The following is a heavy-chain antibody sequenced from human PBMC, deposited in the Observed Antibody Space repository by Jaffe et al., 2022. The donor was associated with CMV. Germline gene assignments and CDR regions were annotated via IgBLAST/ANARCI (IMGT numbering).Heavy chain of an antibody. CDR2: ISYDGSNK. Sequence: QVQLVESGGGVVQPGRSLRLSCAASGFTFSSYGMHWVRQAPGKGLEWVAVISYDGSNKYYADSVKGRFTISRDNSKNTLYLQMNSLRAEDTAVYYCAKDIVERSMGPAYDFWSGYYTSSIDYFDYWGQGTLDTVSS. V-gene: IGHV3-30*18. CDR3: AKDIVERSMGPAYDFWSGYYTSSIDYFDY. D-gene: IGHD3-3*01. J-gene: IGHJ4*02. CDR1: GFTFSSYG.